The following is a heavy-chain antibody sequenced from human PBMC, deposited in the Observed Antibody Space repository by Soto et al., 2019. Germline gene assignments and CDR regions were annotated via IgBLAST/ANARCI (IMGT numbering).Heavy chain of an antibody. CDR3: AREKTPHDAFDI. J-gene: IGHJ3*02. Sequence: PSETLSLTCAVYGGSFSGYYWSWIRQPPGKGLEWIGEINHSGSTNYNPSLKSRVTISVDTSKNQFSLKLSSVTFADSAVYYCAREKTPHDAFDIWGQGTMVTVSS. V-gene: IGHV4-34*01. CDR2: INHSGST. CDR1: GGSFSGYY. D-gene: IGHD2-15*01.